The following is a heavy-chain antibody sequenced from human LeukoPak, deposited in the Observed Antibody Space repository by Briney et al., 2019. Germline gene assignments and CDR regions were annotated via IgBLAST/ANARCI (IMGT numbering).Heavy chain of an antibody. D-gene: IGHD2-2*01. J-gene: IGHJ5*02. V-gene: IGHV4-61*02. Sequence: PSQTLSLTCTVSGGSISSGSYYWSWIRQPAGKGLEWIGRIYTSGSTNYNPSLKSRVTMSVDTSKNQFSLKLSSVTAADTAVYYCARGEEKPAANWFDPWGQGTLVTVSS. CDR2: IYTSGST. CDR3: ARGEEKPAANWFDP. CDR1: GGSISSGSYY.